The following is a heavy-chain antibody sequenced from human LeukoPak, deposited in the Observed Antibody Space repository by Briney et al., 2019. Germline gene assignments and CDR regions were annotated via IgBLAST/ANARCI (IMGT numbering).Heavy chain of an antibody. J-gene: IGHJ6*03. CDR2: ISAYKGNT. V-gene: IGHV1-18*01. Sequence: PRASVKVSCKGSGYTFTNYGFNWVRQAPGQGLEWMGWISAYKGNTNYAQKLQGRVTMTTDTSTSTAYMELRSLRSDDTAVYYCARGPGGRRGYYPLEDSYYYYYMDVWGKGTTVTVSS. CDR1: GYTFTNYG. CDR3: ARGPGGRRGYYPLEDSYYYYYMDV. D-gene: IGHD3-22*01.